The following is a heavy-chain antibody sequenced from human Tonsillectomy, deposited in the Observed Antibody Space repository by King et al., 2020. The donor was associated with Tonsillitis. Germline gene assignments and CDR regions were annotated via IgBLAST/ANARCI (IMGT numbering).Heavy chain of an antibody. CDR1: GYTFTSFW. CDR2: IYSGDADT. J-gene: IGHJ4*02. V-gene: IGHV5-51*01. CDR3: AGRDGAGTVGY. Sequence: VQLVQSGAEVKKAGESLKISCKGSGYTFTSFWIGWVRQMPGKGLEWMGIIYSGDADTRYSPSFQGQVTISADKSISTAYLQWSRLKASDTAMYNCAGRDGAGTVGYWGQGTLVTVSS. D-gene: IGHD6-19*01.